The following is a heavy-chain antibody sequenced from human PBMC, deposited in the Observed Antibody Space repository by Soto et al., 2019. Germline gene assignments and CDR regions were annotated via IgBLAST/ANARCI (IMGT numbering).Heavy chain of an antibody. CDR1: GDSISRGGYS. CDR3: ARGSSSYYDYGMDV. Sequence: SETLSLTCAVSGDSISRGGYSWTWIRQPPGKALEWIGNIYDSGSTSYNPSLKSRVTMSVDTSKNQFSLRLTSVTAADTAVYFCARGSSSYYDYGMDVWGQGTTVT. CDR2: IYDSGST. J-gene: IGHJ6*02. V-gene: IGHV4-30-2*01. D-gene: IGHD6-6*01.